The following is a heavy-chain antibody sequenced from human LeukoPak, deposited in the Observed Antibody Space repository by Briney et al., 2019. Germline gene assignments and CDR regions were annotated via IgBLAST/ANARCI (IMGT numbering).Heavy chain of an antibody. CDR3: VRRGSHYYDY. CDR1: GGSGGSITNYY. D-gene: IGHD3-22*01. V-gene: IGHV4-59*08. Sequence: TSETLSLTCTVSGGSGGSITNYYWSWIRQPPGKGLEWIGYIYYSGSTKYNPSLKSRVTISVDTSKNQFSLKLSSVTAADTAVYYCVRRGSHYYDYWGQGTLVTVSS. CDR2: IYYSGST. J-gene: IGHJ4*02.